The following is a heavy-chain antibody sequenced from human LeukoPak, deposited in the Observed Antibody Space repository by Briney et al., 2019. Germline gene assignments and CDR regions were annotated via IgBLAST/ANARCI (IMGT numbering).Heavy chain of an antibody. CDR3: AREAARQLDY. CDR1: GGSFSGYY. D-gene: IGHD6-13*01. V-gene: IGHV4-34*01. Sequence: SETLSLTCAVYGGSFSGYYGSWIRQPPGKGLEWIGEINHSGSTNYNPSLKSRVTISVDTSKNQFSLKLSSVTAADTAVYYCAREAARQLDYWGQGTLVTVSS. J-gene: IGHJ4*02. CDR2: INHSGST.